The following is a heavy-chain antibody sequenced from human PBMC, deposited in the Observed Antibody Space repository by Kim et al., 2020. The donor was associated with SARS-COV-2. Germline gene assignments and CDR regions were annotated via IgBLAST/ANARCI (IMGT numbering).Heavy chain of an antibody. CDR3: VKECCSGWPNLDY. D-gene: IGHD2-15*01. CDR2: LSADGGGK. CDR1: GFSFSTNS. Sequence: GGSLRLSCVASGFSFSTNSMHWVRQAPGKGLEWVAVLSADGGGKFYADAVRGRFTISRDNSKNTVYLQMNSLRDEDTALYYCVKECCSGWPNLDYWGQGTLVTV. J-gene: IGHJ4*02. V-gene: IGHV3-30*18.